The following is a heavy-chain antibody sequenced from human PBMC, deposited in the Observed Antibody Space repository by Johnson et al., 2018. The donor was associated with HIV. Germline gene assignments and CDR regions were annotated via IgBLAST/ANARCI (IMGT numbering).Heavy chain of an antibody. CDR3: ASLAYCGGDCYWEDI. D-gene: IGHD2-21*02. J-gene: IGHJ3*02. CDR2: ISYDGSNK. CDR1: GFTFSSYG. V-gene: IGHV3-30*19. Sequence: QVQLVESVGGVVQPGRSLRLSCAASGFTFSSYGMHWVRQAPGKGLEWVAVISYDGSNKYYADSVKGRFTISRDNSKNTLFLQMNSLRAEDTAVYYCASLAYCGGDCYWEDIWGQGTMVTVSS.